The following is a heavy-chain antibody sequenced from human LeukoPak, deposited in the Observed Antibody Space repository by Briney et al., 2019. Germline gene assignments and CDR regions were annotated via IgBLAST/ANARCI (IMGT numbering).Heavy chain of an antibody. Sequence: SETLSLTCTVSGGSISSYYWSWIRQPAGKGLEWIGRFYTSGSTNYNPSLKSRVTMSVDTSKNQFSLKLSSVTAADTAVYYCARDRPYEPATHYCFDPWGQGTLVTVSS. CDR1: GGSISSYY. CDR3: ARDRPYEPATHYCFDP. D-gene: IGHD5-12*01. J-gene: IGHJ5*02. CDR2: FYTSGST. V-gene: IGHV4-4*07.